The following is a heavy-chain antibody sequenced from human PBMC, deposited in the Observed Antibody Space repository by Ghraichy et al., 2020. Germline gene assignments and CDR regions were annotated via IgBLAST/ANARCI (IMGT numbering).Heavy chain of an antibody. CDR2: TYYRSKWYN. Sequence: SETLSLTCAISGDSVSSNSAAWNWIRQSPSRGLEWLGRTYYRSKWYNDYAVSVKSRITINPDTSKNQFSLQLNSVTPEDTAVYYCARDRRGYDSSGYYLAFDIWGQGTMVTVSS. CDR3: ARDRRGYDSSGYYLAFDI. D-gene: IGHD3-22*01. V-gene: IGHV6-1*01. CDR1: GDSVSSNSAA. J-gene: IGHJ3*02.